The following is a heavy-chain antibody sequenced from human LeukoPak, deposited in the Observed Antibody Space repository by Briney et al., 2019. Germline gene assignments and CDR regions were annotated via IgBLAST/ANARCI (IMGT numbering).Heavy chain of an antibody. CDR3: ARHAGSSWYYDSSGYYYVTPYYFDY. Sequence: SETLSLTCTVSGGSISSYYWSWIRQPAGKGLEWIGRIYTSGSTNYNPSIKSRVTMSVDTSKNQFSLKLSSVTAADTAVYYCARHAGSSWYYDSSGYYYVTPYYFDYWGQGTLVTVSS. J-gene: IGHJ4*02. CDR2: IYTSGST. CDR1: GGSISSYY. D-gene: IGHD3-22*01. V-gene: IGHV4-4*07.